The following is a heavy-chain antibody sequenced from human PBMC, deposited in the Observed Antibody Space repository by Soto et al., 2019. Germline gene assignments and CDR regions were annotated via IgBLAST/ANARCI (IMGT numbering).Heavy chain of an antibody. V-gene: IGHV1-46*01. CDR3: ARGLEDIVDHYLDY. J-gene: IGHJ4*02. CDR2: INPSGGST. Sequence: GQGLEWMGIINPSGGSTSYAQKFQGRVTMTRDTSTSTVYMELSSLRSEDTAVYYCARGLEDIVDHYLDYRGQG. D-gene: IGHD5-12*01.